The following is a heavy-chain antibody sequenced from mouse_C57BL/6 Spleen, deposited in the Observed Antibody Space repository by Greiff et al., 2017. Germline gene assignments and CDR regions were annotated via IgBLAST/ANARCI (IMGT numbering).Heavy chain of an antibody. Sequence: QVQLQQPGAELVKPGASVKLSCKASGYTFTSYWMHWVKQRPGQGLEWIGMIHPNSGSTNYNEKFKSKATLTVDTSSSTAYMQLSSLTSEDSAVYYCARGRSTVVEDYAMDYWGQGTSVTVSS. J-gene: IGHJ4*01. V-gene: IGHV1-64*01. CDR2: IHPNSGST. CDR1: GYTFTSYW. D-gene: IGHD1-1*01. CDR3: ARGRSTVVEDYAMDY.